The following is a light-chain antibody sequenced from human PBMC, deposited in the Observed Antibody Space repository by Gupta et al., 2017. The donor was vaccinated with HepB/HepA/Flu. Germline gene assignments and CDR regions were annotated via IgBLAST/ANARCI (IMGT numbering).Light chain of an antibody. CDR2: DVI. Sequence: QSALTQPPSVSGSAGQSVTISCTGTSSDVGSYNRVSWYQQPPGPAPNVMIYDVINRPSVVPDRFSGSKSGNTASLTISVLQSEDEADYYCSSYTRSNTLVFGGGTKLTVL. V-gene: IGLV2-18*02. CDR3: SSYTRSNTLV. J-gene: IGLJ2*01. CDR1: SSDVGSYNR.